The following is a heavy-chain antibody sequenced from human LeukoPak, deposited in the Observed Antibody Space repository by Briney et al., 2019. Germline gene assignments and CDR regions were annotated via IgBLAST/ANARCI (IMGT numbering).Heavy chain of an antibody. Sequence: SETLSLICTVSGGSISSSSYYWGWIRRPPGKGLEWIGSIYYSGSTYYNPSLKSRVTISVDTSKNQFSLKLSSVTAADTAVYYCARQGPGTVFDYWGQGTLVTVSS. CDR3: ARQGPGTVFDY. V-gene: IGHV4-39*01. CDR2: IYYSGST. D-gene: IGHD1-1*01. CDR1: GGSISSSSYY. J-gene: IGHJ4*02.